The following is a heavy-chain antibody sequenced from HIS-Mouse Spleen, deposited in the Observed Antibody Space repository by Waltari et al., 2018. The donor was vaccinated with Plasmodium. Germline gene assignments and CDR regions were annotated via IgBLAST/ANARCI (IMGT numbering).Heavy chain of an antibody. Sequence: EVQLVESGGGLVQPGGSLRLSCAASGFTFSSYWMHWVRQAPGKGLVWVSRINSDGSSKRYADSVKGRFTISRDNAKNTLYLQMNSLRAEETAVYYCARTIAAAGTGDAFDMWGQGTMVTVSS. V-gene: IGHV3-74*01. CDR2: INSDGSSK. J-gene: IGHJ3*02. CDR1: GFTFSSYW. CDR3: ARTIAAAGTGDAFDM. D-gene: IGHD6-13*01.